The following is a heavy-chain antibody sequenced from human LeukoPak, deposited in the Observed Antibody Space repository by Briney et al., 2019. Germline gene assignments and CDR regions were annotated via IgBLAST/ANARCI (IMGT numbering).Heavy chain of an antibody. CDR2: ISWNSGSI. V-gene: IGHV3-9*01. D-gene: IGHD3-22*01. Sequence: GGSLRLSCAASGLTFDDYAMPWVRQAPGKGLEWVSGISWNSGSIGYADSVKGRFTISRDNAKNSLYLQMNSLRAEDTALYYCAKDNYYDSSGYNDYWGQGTLVTVSS. CDR3: AKDNYYDSSGYNDY. CDR1: GLTFDDYA. J-gene: IGHJ4*02.